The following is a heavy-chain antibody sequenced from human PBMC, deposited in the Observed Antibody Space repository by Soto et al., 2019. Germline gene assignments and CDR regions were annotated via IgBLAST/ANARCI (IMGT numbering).Heavy chain of an antibody. Sequence: GGSLRLSCAASGFTFDDYTMHWVRQAPGKGLEWVSLISWDGGSTYYADSVKGRFTISRDNSKNSLYLQMNSLRTEDTALYYCAKAPRKWETSLAQFDYWGQGTLVTVSS. CDR2: ISWDGGST. V-gene: IGHV3-43*01. CDR3: AKAPRKWETSLAQFDY. CDR1: GFTFDDYT. D-gene: IGHD1-26*01. J-gene: IGHJ4*02.